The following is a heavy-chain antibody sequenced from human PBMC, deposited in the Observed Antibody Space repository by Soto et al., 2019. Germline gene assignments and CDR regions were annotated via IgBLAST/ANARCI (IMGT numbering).Heavy chain of an antibody. CDR1: GGSISSGGYY. J-gene: IGHJ6*02. CDR2: IYYSGST. Sequence: SETLSLTCTVSGGSISSGGYYWSWIRQHPGKGLEWIGYIYYSGSTYYNPSLKSRVTISVDTSKNQFSLKLSSVTAADTAVYYCAREGSKGYCSGGSCYAFYYYYGMDVWGQGTTVTVSS. CDR3: AREGSKGYCSGGSCYAFYYYYGMDV. D-gene: IGHD2-15*01. V-gene: IGHV4-31*03.